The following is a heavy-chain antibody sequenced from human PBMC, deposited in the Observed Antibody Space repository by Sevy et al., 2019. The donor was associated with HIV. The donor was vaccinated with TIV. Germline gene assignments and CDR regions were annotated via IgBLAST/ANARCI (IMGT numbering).Heavy chain of an antibody. V-gene: IGHV3-72*01. J-gene: IGHJ4*02. CDR2: IRNKADSYTT. D-gene: IGHD6-13*01. CDR3: ATHAGIAAAGRVFDY. CDR1: GFTFSDHY. Sequence: GGSLRLSCAASGFTFSDHYMEWVRRAPGKGLEWVGRIRNKADSYTTEYAASVKGRFTISRDESKNSLYLLMNSLKTEDTAVYYCATHAGIAAAGRVFDYWGQGTLVTVSS.